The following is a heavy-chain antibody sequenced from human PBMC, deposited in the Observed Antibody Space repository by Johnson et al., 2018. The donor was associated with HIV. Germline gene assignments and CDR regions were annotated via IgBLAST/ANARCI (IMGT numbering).Heavy chain of an antibody. CDR2: ISYDGSSK. Sequence: QVQLVESGGGVVQPGRSLRLSCVAAGFTFSSYGMHWVRQAPGKGLEWVAVISYDGSSKYYVDSVKGRFTISRDNSKNTLYLQMNSLRAEDTAVYYCAGRRAFDIWGQGTMVTVSS. V-gene: IGHV3-30*03. CDR3: AGRRAFDI. J-gene: IGHJ3*02. CDR1: GFTFSSYG.